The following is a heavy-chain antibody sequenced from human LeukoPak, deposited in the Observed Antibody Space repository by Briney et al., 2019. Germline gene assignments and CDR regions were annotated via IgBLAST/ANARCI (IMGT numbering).Heavy chain of an antibody. CDR2: IHTSGRT. Sequence: SETLSLTCTVFGGSITNRIYYWSWIRQPPGTGLEWVGRIHTSGRTNYNPSLKSRVTISADTSKNQSSLKLSSVSAADTAVYYCARWGGPYSYGYFDHWGQGSLVTISS. J-gene: IGHJ4*02. D-gene: IGHD5-18*01. CDR1: GGSITNRIYY. V-gene: IGHV4-61*02. CDR3: ARWGGPYSYGYFDH.